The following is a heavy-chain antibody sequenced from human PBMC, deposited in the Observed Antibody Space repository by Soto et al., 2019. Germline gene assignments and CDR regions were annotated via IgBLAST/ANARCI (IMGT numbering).Heavy chain of an antibody. CDR3: ATVHSTSRSFDY. Sequence: GGSLRLSCAASGFTFSMSAMSWVRQAPGKGLEWVSTTGLNGRTTYYADSVKGRFTVSRDNSKNTLHLQMNSLRAEDTAVYYCATVHSTSRSFDYWGQGTLVAVSS. D-gene: IGHD2-2*01. CDR1: GFTFSMSA. J-gene: IGHJ4*02. V-gene: IGHV3-23*01. CDR2: TGLNGRTT.